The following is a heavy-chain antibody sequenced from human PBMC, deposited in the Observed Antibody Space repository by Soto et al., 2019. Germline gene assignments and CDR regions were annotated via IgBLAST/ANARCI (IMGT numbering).Heavy chain of an antibody. CDR2: INSDGTIS. J-gene: IGHJ6*02. Sequence: VRSLRLSGAASGFTFDTYWMNWVRQAPGKGTEWLSGINSDGTISSYAGSVKGRLTISRDNARNTLSLQMNSLRADDTAVYYCARLAGDHSAFFSYGMDAWGQGTTVTVSS. CDR1: GFTFDTYW. D-gene: IGHD2-21*01. V-gene: IGHV3-74*01. CDR3: ARLAGDHSAFFSYGMDA.